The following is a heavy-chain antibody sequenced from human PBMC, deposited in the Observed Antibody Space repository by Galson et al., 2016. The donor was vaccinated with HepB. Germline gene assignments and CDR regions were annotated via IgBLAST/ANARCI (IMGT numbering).Heavy chain of an antibody. D-gene: IGHD3-16*01. CDR1: GFSLNNSGAG. CDR2: IYWDDGK. V-gene: IGHV2-5*02. J-gene: IGHJ5*02. Sequence: ALVKPTQTLTLTCTFSGFSLNNSGAGVGWIRQPPGKALEWLAVIYWDDGKGYSPSLRSRLTITKDTSRKQVVLRMTNMDPLDTATYYCAHRVTLGFWFDPWGLGTLVTVSS. CDR3: AHRVTLGFWFDP.